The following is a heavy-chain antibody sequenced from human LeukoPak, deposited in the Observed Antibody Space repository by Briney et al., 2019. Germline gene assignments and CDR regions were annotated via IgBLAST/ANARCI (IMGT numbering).Heavy chain of an antibody. CDR1: GFTFSSYG. D-gene: IGHD6-19*01. Sequence: RXSXAASGFTFSSYGMHWVRQAPGKGLEWVAVIWYDGSNKYYADSVKGRFTISRDNSKNTLYLQMNSLRAEDTAVYYCARDRSSGWSPFDYWGQGTLVTVSS. J-gene: IGHJ4*02. CDR2: IWYDGSNK. V-gene: IGHV3-33*01. CDR3: ARDRSSGWSPFDY.